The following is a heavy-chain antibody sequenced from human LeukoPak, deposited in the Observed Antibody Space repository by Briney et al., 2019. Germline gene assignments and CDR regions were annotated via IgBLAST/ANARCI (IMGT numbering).Heavy chain of an antibody. J-gene: IGHJ3*02. CDR3: ARDLYSSRTNDAFVI. CDR1: GGSFSGYY. D-gene: IGHD6-19*01. Sequence: PSETLSLTCAVYGGSFSGYYWSWIRQPPGKGLEWIGEINHSGSANYNPSLKSRVTVAADTSKNQFSLKLRSVTAADTAVYYCARDLYSSRTNDAFVIWGQGTMVTVSS. V-gene: IGHV4-34*01. CDR2: INHSGSA.